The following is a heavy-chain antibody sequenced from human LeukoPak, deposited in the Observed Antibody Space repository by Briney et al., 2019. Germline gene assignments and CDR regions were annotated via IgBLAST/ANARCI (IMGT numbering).Heavy chain of an antibody. Sequence: PSETLSLTCAVYGGSFSGYYWGWIRQPPGKGLEWIGNMYHSGSTYYNPSLKSRVTISVDTSKNQFSLKLSSVTAADTAVYYCARDRDYDFWSGYSDGNWFDPWGQGTLVTASS. CDR1: GGSFSGYY. J-gene: IGHJ5*02. CDR2: MYHSGST. CDR3: ARDRDYDFWSGYSDGNWFDP. V-gene: IGHV4-34*01. D-gene: IGHD3-3*01.